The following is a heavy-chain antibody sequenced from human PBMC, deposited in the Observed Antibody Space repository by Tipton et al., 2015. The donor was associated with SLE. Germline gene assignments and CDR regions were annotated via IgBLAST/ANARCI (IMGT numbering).Heavy chain of an antibody. CDR2: IDWHGGST. Sequence: SLRLSCAASGFTFDDYGMSWVRQAPGKGLEWVSGIDWHGGSTGYADSVKGRFTISRDNSKNTLYLQMNSLRAEDTAVYYCAGRAPDYVAGNDYWGQGTLVTVSS. D-gene: IGHD4-17*01. CDR1: GFTFDDYG. J-gene: IGHJ4*02. V-gene: IGHV3-20*04. CDR3: AGRAPDYVAGNDY.